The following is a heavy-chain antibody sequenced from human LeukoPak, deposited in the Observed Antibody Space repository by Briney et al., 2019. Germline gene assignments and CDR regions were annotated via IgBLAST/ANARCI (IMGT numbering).Heavy chain of an antibody. D-gene: IGHD6-19*01. V-gene: IGHV3-30-3*01. CDR1: GFTFSSYA. CDR2: ISYDGSNK. CDR3: ARVSSGRGYNWFDP. Sequence: PGGSLRLSCAASGFTFSSYAMHWVRQAPGKGLEWVAVISYDGSNKYYADSVKGRFTISRDNSKNTLYLQMNSLRAEDTAVYYCARVSSGRGYNWFDPWGQGTLVTVSS. J-gene: IGHJ5*02.